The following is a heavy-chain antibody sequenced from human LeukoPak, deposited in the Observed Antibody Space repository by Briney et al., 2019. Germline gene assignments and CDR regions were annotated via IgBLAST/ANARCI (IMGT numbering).Heavy chain of an antibody. CDR2: VDPEDGET. V-gene: IGHV1-24*01. D-gene: IGHD5-18*01. J-gene: IGHJ4*02. CDR1: GYALTDLS. CDR3: TSRLLIHLWAKDF. Sequence: ASVKVSCKVSGYALTDLSIHWVRQTPGKGPEWMGGVDPEDGETIYAQKFQCRVTMTEDTSTDAAYMELSSLKSEDTAVYFSTSRLLIHLWAKDFWGQGTLVTVSS.